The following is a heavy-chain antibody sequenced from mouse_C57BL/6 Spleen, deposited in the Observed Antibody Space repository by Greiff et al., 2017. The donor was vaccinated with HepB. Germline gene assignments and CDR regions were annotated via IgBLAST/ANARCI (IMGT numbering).Heavy chain of an antibody. V-gene: IGHV3-6*01. CDR1: GYSITSGYY. CDR2: ISYDGSN. Sequence: EVQLKESGPGLVKPSQSLSLTCSVTGYSITSGYYWNWIRQFPGNKLEWMGYISYDGSNNYNPSLKNRISITRDTSKNQFFLKLNSVTTEDTATYYCARGPGDYFDYWGQGTTLTVSS. J-gene: IGHJ2*01. CDR3: ARGPGDYFDY.